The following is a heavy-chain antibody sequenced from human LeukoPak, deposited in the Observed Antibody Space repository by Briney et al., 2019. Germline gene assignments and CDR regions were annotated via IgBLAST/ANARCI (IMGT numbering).Heavy chain of an antibody. CDR2: ISSSGSTI. D-gene: IGHD4-17*01. J-gene: IGHJ4*02. Sequence: PGGSLRLSCAASGFTFSSYEMNWVRQAPGKGLEWVSYISSSGSTIYYADSVKGRFTISRDNAKNSLYLQMNSLRAEDTAAYYCAREGYGDYGVDYWGQGTLVTVSS. CDR3: AREGYGDYGVDY. V-gene: IGHV3-48*03. CDR1: GFTFSSYE.